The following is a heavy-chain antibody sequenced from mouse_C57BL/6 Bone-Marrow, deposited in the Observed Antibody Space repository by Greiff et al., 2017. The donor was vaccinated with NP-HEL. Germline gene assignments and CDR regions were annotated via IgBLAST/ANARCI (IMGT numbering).Heavy chain of an antibody. CDR3: ARDNWDWYFDV. Sequence: EVKLMESGGGLVQSGCSLRLSCATSGFTFSDFYMEWVRQAPGKGLEWIAASRNKANDYTTEYSASVKGRFIVSRDTSQSILYLQMNALRAEDTAIYYCARDNWDWYFDVWGTGTTVTVSS. J-gene: IGHJ1*03. D-gene: IGHD4-1*01. V-gene: IGHV7-1*01. CDR2: SRNKANDYTT. CDR1: GFTFSDFY.